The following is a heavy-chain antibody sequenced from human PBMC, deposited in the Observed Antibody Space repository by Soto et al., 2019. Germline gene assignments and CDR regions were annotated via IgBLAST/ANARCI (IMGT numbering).Heavy chain of an antibody. CDR2: IYHSGST. CDR3: ARARMLYGMDV. CDR1: GGSISSGGYP. Sequence: SETLSLTCAVSGGSISSGGYPWSWIRQPPGKGLEWIGYIYHSGSTYYNPSLKSRVTISVDRSKNQFSLKLSSVTAADTAVYYCARARMLYGMDVWGQGTTVTVSS. V-gene: IGHV4-30-2*01. J-gene: IGHJ6*02. D-gene: IGHD3-16*01.